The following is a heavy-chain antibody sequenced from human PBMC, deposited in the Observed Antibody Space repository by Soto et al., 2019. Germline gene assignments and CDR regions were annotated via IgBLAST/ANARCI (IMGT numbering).Heavy chain of an antibody. J-gene: IGHJ4*02. V-gene: IGHV3-15*07. Sequence: GGSLRLSCADSGFTFSNAWMNWVRQAPGKGLEWVGRIKSKTDGGTTDYAAPVKGRFTISRDDSKNTLYLQMNSLKTEDTAVYYCTTYFCLDLPGYNWNYSRFDYWGQGTLVTVSS. CDR2: IKSKTDGGTT. D-gene: IGHD1-7*01. CDR3: TTYFCLDLPGYNWNYSRFDY. CDR1: GFTFSNAW.